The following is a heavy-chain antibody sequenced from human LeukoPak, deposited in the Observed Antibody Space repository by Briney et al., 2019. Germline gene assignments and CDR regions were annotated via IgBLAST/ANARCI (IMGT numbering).Heavy chain of an antibody. V-gene: IGHV3-21*06. J-gene: IGHJ4*02. CDR3: ARDYRGYNYGYVDY. D-gene: IGHD5-18*01. CDR2: ISSSSSSK. Sequence: GGSLRLSCAASGFTFDDYGMSWVRQAPGKGLEWVSSISSSSSSKYYADSVKGRFTISRDNAKNALYLQMNSLRAEDTALYYCARDYRGYNYGYVDYWGQGTLVTVSS. CDR1: GFTFDDYG.